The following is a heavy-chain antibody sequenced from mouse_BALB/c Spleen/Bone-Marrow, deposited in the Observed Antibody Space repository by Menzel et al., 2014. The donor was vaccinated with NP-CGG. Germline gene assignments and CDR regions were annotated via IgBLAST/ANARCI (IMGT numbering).Heavy chain of an antibody. Sequence: VQVVESGPGLGAPSQSLSITCTVSGFSLTGYGVNWVRQPPGKGLEWLGMIWGDGSTDYNSALKSRLSISKDNSKSQVFLKMNSLQTDDTARYYCARGEDYDDYYAMDYWGQGTSVTVSS. CDR3: ARGEDYDDYYAMDY. D-gene: IGHD2-4*01. V-gene: IGHV2-6-7*01. J-gene: IGHJ4*01. CDR1: GFSLTGYG. CDR2: IWGDGST.